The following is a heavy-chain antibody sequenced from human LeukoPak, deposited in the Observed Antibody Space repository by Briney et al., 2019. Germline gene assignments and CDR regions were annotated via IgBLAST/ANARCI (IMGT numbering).Heavy chain of an antibody. CDR2: ISAYNGNT. CDR3: ARVFALKYYYDSSGYYQAFDY. V-gene: IGHV1-18*01. Sequence: ASVKVSCKASGYTFTSYGISWVRQAPGQGLEWMGWISAYNGNTNYAQKLQGRVTMTTDTSTSTAYMELRSLRSEDTAVYYCARVFALKYYYDSSGYYQAFDYWGQGTLVTVSS. J-gene: IGHJ4*02. D-gene: IGHD3-22*01. CDR1: GYTFTSYG.